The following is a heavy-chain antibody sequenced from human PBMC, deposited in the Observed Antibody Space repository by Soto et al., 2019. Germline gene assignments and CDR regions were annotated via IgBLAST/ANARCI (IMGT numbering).Heavy chain of an antibody. Sequence: GASVKVSCKASGYTFTSYYMHWVRQAPGQGLEWMGIINPSGGSTSYAQKFQGRVTMTRDTSTSTVYMELSSLRSEDTAVYYCEGLKIERLWPYVMDFGGKGSTVTASS. V-gene: IGHV1-46*01. D-gene: IGHD5-18*01. CDR1: GYTFTSYY. J-gene: IGHJ6*04. CDR3: EGLKIERLWPYVMDF. CDR2: INPSGGST.